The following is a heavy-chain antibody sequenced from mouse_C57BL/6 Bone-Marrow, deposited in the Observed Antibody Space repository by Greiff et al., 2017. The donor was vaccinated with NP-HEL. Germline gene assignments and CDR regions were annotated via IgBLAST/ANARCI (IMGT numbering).Heavy chain of an antibody. CDR2: IYPGSGNT. J-gene: IGHJ1*03. CDR3: ARPFILLKPLYFDV. V-gene: IGHV1-84*01. D-gene: IGHD1-1*01. Sequence: VQVVESGPELVKPGASVKISCKASGYTFTDYYINWVKQRPGQGLEWIGWIYPGSGNTKYNEKFKGKATLTVDTSSSTAYMQLSSLTSEDSAVYFCARPFILLKPLYFDVWGTGTTVTVSS. CDR1: GYTFTDYY.